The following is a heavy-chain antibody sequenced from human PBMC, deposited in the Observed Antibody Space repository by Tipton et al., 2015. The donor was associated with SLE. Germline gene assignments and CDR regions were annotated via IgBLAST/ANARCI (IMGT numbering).Heavy chain of an antibody. CDR1: GGSISTGFYY. CDR2: IYTSGST. D-gene: IGHD3-10*01. Sequence: TLSLTCTVSGGSISTGFYYWTWIRIRQPAGKGLEYNGHIYTSGSTNYNPSLKSRVTISVDTSKTQFSLKLTSVTAADTALYYCARIRSGLHSWGFAPWGQGTLVAVSS. J-gene: IGHJ5*02. CDR3: ARIRSGLHSWGFAP. V-gene: IGHV4-61*09.